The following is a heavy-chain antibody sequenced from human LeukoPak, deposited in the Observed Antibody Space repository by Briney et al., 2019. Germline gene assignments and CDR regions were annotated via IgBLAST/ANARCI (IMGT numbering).Heavy chain of an antibody. J-gene: IGHJ1*01. V-gene: IGHV1-69*04. CDR2: IIPNLGMA. CDR3: ARVMIAKNEGYFQH. D-gene: IGHD3-22*01. Sequence: SVKVSCKASGGTFSNDAISWVRQAPGQGLEWMGRIIPNLGMALYAQKFKGRVTITADKSPSTAYMELSSLTSEDTAVYFCARVMIAKNEGYFQHWGQGTLVTVSS. CDR1: GGTFSNDA.